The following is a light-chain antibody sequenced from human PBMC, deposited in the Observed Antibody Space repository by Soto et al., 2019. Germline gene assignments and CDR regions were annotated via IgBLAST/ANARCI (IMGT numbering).Light chain of an antibody. Sequence: QSALTQAASVSGSPGQSITISCTGTSSDVGGYNYVSWYQQFPGKVPKLLIYNVSNRPSGVSNRFSGSKSGNTASLTISGLQAEDEADYFCTSSTSGSLYVFRTGTKVTVL. CDR2: NVS. V-gene: IGLV2-14*01. J-gene: IGLJ1*01. CDR1: SSDVGGYNY. CDR3: TSSTSGSLYV.